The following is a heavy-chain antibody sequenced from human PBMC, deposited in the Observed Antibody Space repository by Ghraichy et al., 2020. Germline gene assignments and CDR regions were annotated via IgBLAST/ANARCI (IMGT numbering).Heavy chain of an antibody. CDR1: GYTFTNYA. J-gene: IGHJ4*02. CDR3: VRIGVVMRYPTFEY. V-gene: IGHV1-3*01. D-gene: IGHD3-3*01. CDR2: INAGSGDT. Sequence: ASVKVSCKASGYTFTNYALHWVRQAPGHRLEWMGWINAGSGDTYYSQKFQGRVTITRNTYASTAYMELGSLRFEDTAVYYCVRIGVVMRYPTFEYWGQGTLVTVSS.